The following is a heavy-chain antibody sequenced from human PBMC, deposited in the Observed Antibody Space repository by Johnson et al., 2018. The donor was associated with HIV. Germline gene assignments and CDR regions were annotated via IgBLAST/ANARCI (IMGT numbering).Heavy chain of an antibody. D-gene: IGHD6-19*01. J-gene: IGHJ3*02. Sequence: VQLVESGGELVQPGGSLRLSCAASGFTFSSYAMHWVRQATGKGLEWVSAIGTAGDTSYPGSVKGRFTISRENAKNSLYLQMNSLRAGDTAVYYCARGGQWGATDAFDIWGQGTMVTVSS. CDR3: ARGGQWGATDAFDI. CDR1: GFTFSSYA. V-gene: IGHV3-13*01. CDR2: IGTAGDT.